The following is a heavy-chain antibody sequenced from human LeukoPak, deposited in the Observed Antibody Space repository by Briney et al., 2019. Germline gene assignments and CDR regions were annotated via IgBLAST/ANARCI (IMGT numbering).Heavy chain of an antibody. CDR1: GFTFSSYA. J-gene: IGHJ4*02. V-gene: IGHV3-30-3*01. CDR3: ARDRRRVAVAGFDY. CDR2: ISYDGSNK. D-gene: IGHD6-19*01. Sequence: GRFLRLSCAASGFTFSSYAMHWVRQAPGKGLEWVAVISYDGSNKYYADSVKGRFTISRDNSKNTLYLQMNSLRAEDTAVYYCARDRRRVAVAGFDYWGQGTLVTVSS.